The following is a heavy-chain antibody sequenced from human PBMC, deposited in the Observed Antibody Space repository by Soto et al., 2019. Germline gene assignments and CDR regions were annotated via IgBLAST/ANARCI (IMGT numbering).Heavy chain of an antibody. V-gene: IGHV4-59*05. J-gene: IGHJ5*02. CDR1: GGSISTYY. CDR3: ARQPTTGDTDLWFDP. Sequence: PSETLSLTCTVTGGSISTYYWSWIRQPPGKGLEWIGHIFYSGSTYYNPSLASRVTVSVDTSKNEFSLKLRSVTAADTVVYYCARQPTTGDTDLWFDPWGQGTLVTVSS. CDR2: IFYSGST. D-gene: IGHD2-21*01.